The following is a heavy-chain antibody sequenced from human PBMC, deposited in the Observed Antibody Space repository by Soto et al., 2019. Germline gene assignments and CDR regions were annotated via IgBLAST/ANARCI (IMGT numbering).Heavy chain of an antibody. J-gene: IGHJ4*02. CDR1: GASISSSY. CDR2: IYHSGST. D-gene: IGHD1-1*01. CDR3: ARVLGLDYIDS. V-gene: IGHV4-59*01. Sequence: QVQLQESGPGLVKPSETLSLTCTVSGASISSSYWSWIRRPPGKGLEWIGYIYHSGSTKYNPSLKSLATISVHTSTNQFSVKLSSLPAADTALYYCARVLGLDYIDSLGQGTRVTVSS.